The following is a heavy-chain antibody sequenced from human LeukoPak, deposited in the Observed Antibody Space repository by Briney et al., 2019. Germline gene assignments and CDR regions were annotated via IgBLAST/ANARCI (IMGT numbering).Heavy chain of an antibody. J-gene: IGHJ4*02. Sequence: PGGSLRLSCAASGFTFSSYGMHWVRQAPGKGLEWVAVIWCDGSNKYYADSVKGRFTISRDNSKNTLYLQMNSLRAEDTAVYYCAKMVDTAMVIDYWGQGTLVTVSS. CDR3: AKMVDTAMVIDY. D-gene: IGHD5-18*01. CDR1: GFTFSSYG. CDR2: IWCDGSNK. V-gene: IGHV3-33*06.